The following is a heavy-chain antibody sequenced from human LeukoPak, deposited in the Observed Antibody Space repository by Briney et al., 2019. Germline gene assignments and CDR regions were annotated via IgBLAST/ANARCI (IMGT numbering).Heavy chain of an antibody. CDR2: IKQDGSEK. D-gene: IGHD5-18*01. J-gene: IGHJ4*02. V-gene: IGHV3-7*01. CDR1: GFTFSSYW. CDR3: ARDRRLNVDTAMVTSRGDY. Sequence: GSLRLSCAASGFTFSSYWMSWVRQAPGKGLERVANIKQDGSEKYYVDSVKGRFTISRDNAKNSLYLQMNSLRAEDTAVYYCARDRRLNVDTAMVTSRGDYWGQGTLVTVSS.